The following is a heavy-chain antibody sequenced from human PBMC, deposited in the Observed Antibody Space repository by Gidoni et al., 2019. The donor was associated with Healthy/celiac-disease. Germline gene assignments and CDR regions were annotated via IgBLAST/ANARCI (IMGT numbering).Heavy chain of an antibody. CDR1: GFTFSSYA. Sequence: EVQLLESGGGLVQPGGSLRLSCAASGFTFSSYAMSWVRQAPGKGLEWVSAISGSGGSTYYADSVKGRFTISRDNSKNTLYLQMNSLRAEDTAVYYCAKDTLRDILPPGDYYYYGMDVWGQGTTVTVSS. D-gene: IGHD3-9*01. CDR3: AKDTLRDILPPGDYYYYGMDV. CDR2: ISGSGGST. J-gene: IGHJ6*02. V-gene: IGHV3-23*01.